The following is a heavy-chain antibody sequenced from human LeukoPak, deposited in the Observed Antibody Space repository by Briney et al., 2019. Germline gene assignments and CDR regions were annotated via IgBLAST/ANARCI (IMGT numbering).Heavy chain of an antibody. CDR3: AKDPRKGFGELSLDY. CDR2: IRYDGSNK. J-gene: IGHJ4*02. Sequence: GGSLRLSCAASGFTFSSYGMHWVRQAPGKGLEWVAFIRYDGSNKYYADSVKGRFTISRDNSKNTLYLQMNSLRAEDTAVYYCAKDPRKGFGELSLDYWGQGTLVTVSS. D-gene: IGHD3-10*01. CDR1: GFTFSSYG. V-gene: IGHV3-30*02.